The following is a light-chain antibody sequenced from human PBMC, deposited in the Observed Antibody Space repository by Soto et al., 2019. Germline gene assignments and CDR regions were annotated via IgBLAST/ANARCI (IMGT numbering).Light chain of an antibody. J-gene: IGKJ4*01. V-gene: IGKV1-33*01. CDR2: DAS. CDR3: QQYDNLLLT. Sequence: DIQMTQSPSSLSASVGDRVTITCQASQDISNYLNWYQQKLGKAPKLLIYDASKLETGVPSRFSGSGSGTDFTFTISSLQPEDIATYYCQQYDNLLLTFGGGTKVEIK. CDR1: QDISNY.